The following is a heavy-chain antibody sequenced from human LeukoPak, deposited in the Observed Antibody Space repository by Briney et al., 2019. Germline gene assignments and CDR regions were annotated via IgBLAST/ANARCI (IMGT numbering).Heavy chain of an antibody. D-gene: IGHD2-15*01. J-gene: IGHJ5*02. Sequence: PGGSLRLSCGASGLTFSTYSMNWVRQARGKGLEWVSYISSDSGARYYADSVKGRFTISRDNAKNSLYLQMNSLRAEDTAVYYCARATQPGFDPWGQGTLVTVSS. V-gene: IGHV3-48*01. CDR3: ARATQPGFDP. CDR2: ISSDSGAR. CDR1: GLTFSTYS.